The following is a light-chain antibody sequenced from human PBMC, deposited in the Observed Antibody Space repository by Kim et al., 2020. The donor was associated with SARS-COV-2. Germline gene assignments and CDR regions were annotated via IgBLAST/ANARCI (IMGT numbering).Light chain of an antibody. Sequence: RQTATLTCTGNSDNVGNEGAAWLQHRQGHPPKPLSYRNNNRPSGISERLSASRSGNTASLTITGLQPEDEADYYCSAWDHSLHGWVFGGGTQLTVL. CDR3: SAWDHSLHGWV. J-gene: IGLJ3*02. CDR1: SDNVGNEG. CDR2: RNN. V-gene: IGLV10-54*01.